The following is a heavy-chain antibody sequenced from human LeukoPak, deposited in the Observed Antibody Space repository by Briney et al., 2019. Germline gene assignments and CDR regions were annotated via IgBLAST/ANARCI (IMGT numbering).Heavy chain of an antibody. J-gene: IGHJ4*02. CDR1: GSSISNYY. V-gene: IGHV4-59*08. CDR3: ARHEGLARPFDY. D-gene: IGHD6-19*01. CDR2: IYSTGST. Sequence: SETLSLTCSVSGSSISNYYWSWIRQSPGKGLEWIGYIYSTGSTDYNPSLKSRVTISVETSKNQFSLRLSSVTAAHTAVYFCARHEGLARPFDYWGQGTLVPVSS.